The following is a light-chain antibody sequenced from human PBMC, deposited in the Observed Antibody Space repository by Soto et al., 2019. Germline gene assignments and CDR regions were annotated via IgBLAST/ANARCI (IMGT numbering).Light chain of an antibody. V-gene: IGKV1-9*01. J-gene: IGKJ5*01. Sequence: DIQLTQSPSFLSASVGDRVTITCRASQGLSSDLAWYQQKPGKAPKLLIYAASTLQSGVPSRFSGSGSGTEFTLTISSLQPEDLANYYCQQLNSYPITFGQGTRLEIK. CDR3: QQLNSYPIT. CDR1: QGLSSD. CDR2: AAS.